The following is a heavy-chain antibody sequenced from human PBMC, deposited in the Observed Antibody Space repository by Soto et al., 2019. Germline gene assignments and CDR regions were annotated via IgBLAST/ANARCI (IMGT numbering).Heavy chain of an antibody. J-gene: IGHJ4*02. CDR1: GFTFSSYS. CDR3: ARDGARYCSGGSCYFDY. Sequence: EVQLVESGGGLVKPGGSPRLSCAASGFTFSSYSMNWVRQAPGKGLEWVSSISSSSSYIYYADSVKGRFTISRDNAKNSLYLQMNSLRAEDTAVYYCARDGARYCSGGSCYFDYWGQGTLVTVSS. CDR2: ISSSSSYI. D-gene: IGHD2-15*01. V-gene: IGHV3-21*01.